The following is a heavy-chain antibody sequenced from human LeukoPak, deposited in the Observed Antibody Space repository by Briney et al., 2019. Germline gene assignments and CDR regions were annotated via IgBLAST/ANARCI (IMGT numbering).Heavy chain of an antibody. CDR2: NNPNSGGA. J-gene: IGHJ3*02. Sequence: ASVKVSCKVSGNTFTGYFIHCVRQAPGQGFEWMGWNNPNSGGANYAQKFQGRVTMTRDTSITTAFMELSRLRSDDTAVYFCATLDASDMWGQGTMVTVSS. V-gene: IGHV1-2*02. CDR1: GNTFTGYF. CDR3: ATLDASDM.